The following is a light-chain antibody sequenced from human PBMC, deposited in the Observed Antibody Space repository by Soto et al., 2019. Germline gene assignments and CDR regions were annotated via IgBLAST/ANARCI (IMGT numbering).Light chain of an antibody. Sequence: QSVLTQPPSASGTPGQRVTISCSGSSSNIGTNPVNWYLQLPGTAPKLLMYNNNQRPSGVPERFSGSKSGTSASLAIGGLQSEDEADYYCAAWDDSLDGFYVFGSGTKLTVL. CDR2: NNN. CDR3: AAWDDSLDGFYV. J-gene: IGLJ1*01. CDR1: SSNIGTNP. V-gene: IGLV1-44*01.